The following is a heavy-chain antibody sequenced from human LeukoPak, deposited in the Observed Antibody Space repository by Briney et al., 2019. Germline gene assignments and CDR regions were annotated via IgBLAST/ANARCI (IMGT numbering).Heavy chain of an antibody. Sequence: SETLSLTCTVSGDSISKDYWSWIRQPPGKGLEWLGYIYYSGSTNYNPSLKSRVTISVDMSKNQFSLNLSSVTAADTAVYYCAAFRDGYNWHLDYWGQGTLVTVSS. CDR3: AAFRDGYNWHLDY. J-gene: IGHJ4*02. D-gene: IGHD5-24*01. CDR1: GDSISKDY. V-gene: IGHV4-59*01. CDR2: IYYSGST.